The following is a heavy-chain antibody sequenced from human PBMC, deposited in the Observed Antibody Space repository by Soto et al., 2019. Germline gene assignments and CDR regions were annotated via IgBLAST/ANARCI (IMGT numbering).Heavy chain of an antibody. CDR3: AREAVSTYYDFWSGYTDYYYYGMDV. Sequence: QVQLVQSGAEVKKPGSSVKVSCKASGGTFSSYAISWVRQAPGQGLEWMGGIIPIFGTANYAQKFQGRVTITADECTSTAYMELSSLRSEDTAVYYCAREAVSTYYDFWSGYTDYYYYGMDVWGQGTTVTVSS. V-gene: IGHV1-69*01. CDR1: GGTFSSYA. CDR2: IIPIFGTA. J-gene: IGHJ6*02. D-gene: IGHD3-3*01.